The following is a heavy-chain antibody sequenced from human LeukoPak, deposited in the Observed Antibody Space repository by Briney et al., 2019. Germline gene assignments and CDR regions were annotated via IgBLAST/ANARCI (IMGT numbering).Heavy chain of an antibody. CDR1: GFTFSNYR. J-gene: IGHJ4*02. CDR2: INNDGSST. Sequence: GGSXRLSCAASGFTFSNYRMHGVRHAPGKGLEWVSRINNDGSSTNYADSVKGRFTISRDNAKNTLYLQMSSLRAEDTAVYYCDKDGYFILSFFDYWGQGTLVTVSS. V-gene: IGHV3-74*01. D-gene: IGHD3-9*01. CDR3: DKDGYFILSFFDY.